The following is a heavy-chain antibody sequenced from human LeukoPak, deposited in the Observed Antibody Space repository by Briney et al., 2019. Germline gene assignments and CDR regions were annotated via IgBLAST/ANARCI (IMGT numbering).Heavy chain of an antibody. CDR2: INHSGST. CDR3: ARHSPYYYGSGQLNYYYYYMDV. J-gene: IGHJ6*03. Sequence: SETLSLTCAVYGGSFSGYYWSWIRQPPGKGLEWIGEINHSGSTNYNPSLKSRVTLSVDTSKSQYSLKLSSETAADTAVYYCARHSPYYYGSGQLNYYYYYMDVWGKGTTVTISS. D-gene: IGHD3-10*01. CDR1: GGSFSGYY. V-gene: IGHV4-34*01.